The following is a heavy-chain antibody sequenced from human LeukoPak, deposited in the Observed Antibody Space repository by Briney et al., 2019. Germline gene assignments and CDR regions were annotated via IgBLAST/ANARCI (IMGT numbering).Heavy chain of an antibody. CDR3: ARVPNGWELPRTYYYYYYMDV. V-gene: IGHV3-21*01. CDR1: GFTFSSYS. CDR2: ISSSSSYI. J-gene: IGHJ6*03. Sequence: GGSLRLSCAASGFTFSSYSMNWVRQAPGKGLEWVSSISSSSSYIYYADSVKGRFTISRDNAKNSLYLQMNSLRAEDTAVYYCARVPNGWELPRTYYYYYYMDVWGKGTTVTVSS. D-gene: IGHD1-26*01.